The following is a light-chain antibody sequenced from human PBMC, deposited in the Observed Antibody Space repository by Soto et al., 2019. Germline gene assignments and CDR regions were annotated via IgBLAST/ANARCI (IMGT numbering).Light chain of an antibody. J-gene: IGKJ1*01. Sequence: DLQLTQSPSSLSASVGDRVTITCRACQGIGDVLGWFQQAPGKAPERLIYAASTLRSGVPSRFSGNGSGTDFTLTISSLQPEDFVTYYCLQQNTYPWTFGQGTKVEIK. CDR3: LQQNTYPWT. CDR2: AAS. V-gene: IGKV1-17*01. CDR1: QGIGDV.